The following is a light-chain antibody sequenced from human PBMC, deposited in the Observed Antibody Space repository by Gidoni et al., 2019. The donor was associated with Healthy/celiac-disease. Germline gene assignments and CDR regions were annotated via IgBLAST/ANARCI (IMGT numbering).Light chain of an antibody. J-gene: IGKJ3*01. Sequence: DIQMTHSPSSLSASVGDRVTITCRASQSISSYLNWYQQKPGKAPKLLIYAASSLQSGVPSRFSGSGSGTDFTLTISSLQPEDFAAYYCQQGYSTLTFGPGTKVDIK. CDR2: AAS. CDR3: QQGYSTLT. V-gene: IGKV1-39*01. CDR1: QSISSY.